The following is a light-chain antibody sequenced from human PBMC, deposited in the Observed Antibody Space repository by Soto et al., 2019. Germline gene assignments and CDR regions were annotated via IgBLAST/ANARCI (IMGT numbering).Light chain of an antibody. CDR3: QQFGTSPPST. CDR1: QSVSRIY. CDR2: GAS. Sequence: ENVLTQSPGTLSLSPGERATLSCRASQSVSRIYLAWYQQKPGQAPRLLIYGASSRATGIPDRFSGSGSGTDFTLTISRLEPEDFAVYYCQQFGTSPPSTFGQGTRLEIK. V-gene: IGKV3-20*01. J-gene: IGKJ5*01.